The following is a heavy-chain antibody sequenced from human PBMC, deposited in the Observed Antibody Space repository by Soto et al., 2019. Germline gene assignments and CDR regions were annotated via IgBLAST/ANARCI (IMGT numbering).Heavy chain of an antibody. V-gene: IGHV2-5*01. CDR3: AHSDGGYEIIYFDF. J-gene: IGHJ4*02. CDR2: IYYNDDR. D-gene: IGHD5-12*01. Sequence: ESXPTLVNPTQXLTLTCTFXGFSFTTAGVAVGWIRQTSGGALEWLTLIYYNDDRRFSTSLKTRLTITGDTSKNQVVLSLTNVDPGDTATYFCAHSDGGYEIIYFDFWGQGIPVTAPQ. CDR1: GFSFTTAGVA.